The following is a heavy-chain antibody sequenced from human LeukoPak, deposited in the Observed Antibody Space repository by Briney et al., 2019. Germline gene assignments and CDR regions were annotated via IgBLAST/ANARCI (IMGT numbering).Heavy chain of an antibody. CDR1: GGTISSSSYY. V-gene: IGHV4-39*01. Sequence: SETLSLTCTVSGGTISSSSYYWGWIRQPPGKGLEWIGSIYYSGSTYYNPSLKSRITISVDTSKNHFSLKLSSVTAADTAVYYCARHGGYCSSTSCSPLDYWGQGTLVTVSS. D-gene: IGHD2-2*01. CDR3: ARHGGYCSSTSCSPLDY. J-gene: IGHJ4*02. CDR2: IYYSGST.